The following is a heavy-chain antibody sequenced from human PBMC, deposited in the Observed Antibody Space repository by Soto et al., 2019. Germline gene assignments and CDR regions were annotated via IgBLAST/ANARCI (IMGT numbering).Heavy chain of an antibody. CDR2: INHSGST. V-gene: IGHV4-34*01. CDR3: ARGRLWAIYYYGMDV. CDR1: GGSFSGYY. D-gene: IGHD5-18*01. J-gene: IGHJ6*02. Sequence: TLSLTCAVYGGSFSGYYWSWIRQPPGKGLEWIGEINHSGSTNYNPSLKSRVTISVDTSKNQFSLKLSSVTAADTAVYYCARGRLWAIYYYGMDVWGQGTTVTVS.